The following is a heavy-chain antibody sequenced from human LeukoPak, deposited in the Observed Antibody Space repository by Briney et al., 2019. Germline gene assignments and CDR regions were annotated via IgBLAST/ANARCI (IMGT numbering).Heavy chain of an antibody. CDR2: IYYSGST. CDR1: GGSISSYY. V-gene: IGHV4-59*01. Sequence: SETLSLTCTVSGGSISSYYWSWIRQPPGKGLGWIAYIYYSGSTNYNPSLKSRVTISVDTSKNQFSLKLSSVTAADTAVYYCARGGGYYYFDYWGQGTLVTVSS. CDR3: ARGGGYYYFDY. D-gene: IGHD2-21*01. J-gene: IGHJ4*02.